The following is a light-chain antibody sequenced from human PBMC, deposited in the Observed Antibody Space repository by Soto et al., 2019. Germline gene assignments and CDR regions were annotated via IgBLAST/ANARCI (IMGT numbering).Light chain of an antibody. J-gene: IGKJ5*01. Sequence: EIVLTQSPGTLSLSPGERATLSYRASQSVSNNYLAWYQQKPGQAPRLLIYGASNRATGIPDRFSGSGSGTEFTLTISSLEPEDFAVYYCHQRQYWPPITFGQGTRLEIK. CDR3: HQRQYWPPIT. CDR2: GAS. V-gene: IGKV3D-20*02. CDR1: QSVSNNY.